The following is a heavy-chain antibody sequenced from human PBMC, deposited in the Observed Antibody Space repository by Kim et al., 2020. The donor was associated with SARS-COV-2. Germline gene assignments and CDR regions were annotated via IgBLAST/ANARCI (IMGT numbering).Heavy chain of an antibody. D-gene: IGHD6-13*01. CDR3: ARDGVRRAAAGTNY. J-gene: IGHJ4*02. V-gene: IGHV3-11*04. Sequence: ADSVKGRFTISRDNAKNSMYVKRNRLRAEDTAVYYCARDGVRRAAAGTNYWGQGTLVTVSS.